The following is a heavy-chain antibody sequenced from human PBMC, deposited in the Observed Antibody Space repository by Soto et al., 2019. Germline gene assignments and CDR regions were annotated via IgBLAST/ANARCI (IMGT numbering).Heavy chain of an antibody. CDR2: ISYDGSNK. Sequence: QVQLVESGGGVVQPGRSLRLSCAASGFTFSSYGMHWVRQAPGKGLEWVAVISYDGSNKYYADYVKGRFTISRDNSKNTLYLQMNSLRAEDTAVYYCAKDSRGSWSLGYWGQGTLVTVSS. V-gene: IGHV3-30*18. J-gene: IGHJ4*02. CDR1: GFTFSSYG. D-gene: IGHD1-26*01. CDR3: AKDSRGSWSLGY.